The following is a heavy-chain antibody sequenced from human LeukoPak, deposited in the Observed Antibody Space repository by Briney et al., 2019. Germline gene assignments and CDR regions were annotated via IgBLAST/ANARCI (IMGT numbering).Heavy chain of an antibody. D-gene: IGHD3-10*01. CDR1: GFTFSSYW. Sequence: PGGSLRLSCAASGFTFSSYWMHWVRQAPGKGLVWVSRINSDGSSTSYADSVKGRFTISRDNAKNTLYLQMNSLRAEDTAVYNCAREGTRRDAFDIWGQGTMVTVSS. CDR3: AREGTRRDAFDI. J-gene: IGHJ3*02. CDR2: INSDGSST. V-gene: IGHV3-74*01.